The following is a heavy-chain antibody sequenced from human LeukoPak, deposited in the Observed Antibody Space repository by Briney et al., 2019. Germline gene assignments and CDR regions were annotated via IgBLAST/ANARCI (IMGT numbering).Heavy chain of an antibody. CDR1: GFTFSDYY. J-gene: IGHJ4*02. D-gene: IGHD4-17*01. Sequence: EGSLRLSCAASGFTFSDYYMSWIRQAPGKGLEWVSYISSSSSYTNYADSVKGRFTISRDNAKNSLYLQMNSLRAEDTAVYYCARVPAYGDYFDYWGQGTLVTVSS. CDR2: ISSSSSYT. V-gene: IGHV3-11*05. CDR3: ARVPAYGDYFDY.